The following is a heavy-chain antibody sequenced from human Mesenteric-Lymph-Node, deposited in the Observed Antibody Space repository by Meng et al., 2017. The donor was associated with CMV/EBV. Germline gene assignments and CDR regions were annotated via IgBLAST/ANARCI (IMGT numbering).Heavy chain of an antibody. D-gene: IGHD3-3*01. CDR1: GFTFSSYA. Sequence: GESLKISCAASGFTFSSYAMHWVRQAPGKGLEWVAVISYDGSNKYYADSVKGRFTISRDNSKNTLYLQMNSLRAEDTAVYYCARDLYYDFWSGYYSVTYYCGMDVWGQGTTVTVSS. J-gene: IGHJ6*02. CDR3: ARDLYYDFWSGYYSVTYYCGMDV. V-gene: IGHV3-30-3*01. CDR2: ISYDGSNK.